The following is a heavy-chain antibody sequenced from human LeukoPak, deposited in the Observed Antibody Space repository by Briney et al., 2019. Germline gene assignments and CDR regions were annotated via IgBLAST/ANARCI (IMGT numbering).Heavy chain of an antibody. CDR2: ISGSGGST. V-gene: IGHV3-23*01. D-gene: IGHD4-17*01. J-gene: IGHJ4*02. CDR1: GFTFSSYA. Sequence: GGSLRLSCAASGFTFSSYAMSWVRQAPGKGLEWVSAISGSGGSTYYADAVKGRFTISRDNSKNTLYLQMNSLRAEDTAVYYCARGGYGDYEGFDYWGQGTLVTVSS. CDR3: ARGGYGDYEGFDY.